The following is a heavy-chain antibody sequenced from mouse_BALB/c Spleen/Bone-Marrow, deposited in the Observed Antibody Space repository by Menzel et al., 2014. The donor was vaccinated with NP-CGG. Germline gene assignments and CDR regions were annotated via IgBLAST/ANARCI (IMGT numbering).Heavy chain of an antibody. V-gene: IGHV2-6-7*01. D-gene: IGHD4-1*01. CDR3: ARELGHYAMDY. CDR2: IWGDGST. Sequence: QVQLKDSGPGLVAPSQSLSIPCTVSGFSLTGYGVNRVRQPPGKGLEWLGMIWGDGSTDYNSALKSRLSISKDNSKSQVFLKMNSLQTDDTARYYCARELGHYAMDYWGQGTSVTVSS. CDR1: GFSLTGYG. J-gene: IGHJ4*01.